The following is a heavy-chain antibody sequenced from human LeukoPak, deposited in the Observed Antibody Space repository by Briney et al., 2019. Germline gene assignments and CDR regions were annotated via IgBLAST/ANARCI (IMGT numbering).Heavy chain of an antibody. CDR3: AREGGSYYFSPVGYDY. CDR2: INWNGGST. V-gene: IGHV3-20*04. CDR1: GGSISSYY. J-gene: IGHJ4*02. Sequence: PSETLSLTCTVSGGSISSYYWSWIRQPAGKGLEWVSGINWNGGSTGYADSVKGRFTISRDNAKNSLYLQMNSLRAEDTAVYYCAREGGSYYFSPVGYDYWGQGTLVTVSS. D-gene: IGHD3-10*01.